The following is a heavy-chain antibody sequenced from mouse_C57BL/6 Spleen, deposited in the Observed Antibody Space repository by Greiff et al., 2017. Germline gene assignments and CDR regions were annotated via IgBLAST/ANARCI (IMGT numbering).Heavy chain of an antibody. CDR2: IYPGDGDT. CDR1: GYAFSSYW. V-gene: IGHV1-80*01. CDR3: ASPFYPYAMDY. Sequence: VQLQQSGAELVKPGASVKISCKASGYAFSSYWMNWVKQRPGKGLEWIGQIYPGDGDTNYNGKFKGKATLTEDKSSSTAYMQLSSLTSEDSAVYFCASPFYPYAMDYWGQGTSVTVSS. D-gene: IGHD2-1*01. J-gene: IGHJ4*01.